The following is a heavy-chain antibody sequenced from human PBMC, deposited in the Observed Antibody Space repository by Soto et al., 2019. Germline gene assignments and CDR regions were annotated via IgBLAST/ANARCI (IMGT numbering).Heavy chain of an antibody. V-gene: IGHV2-70*04. D-gene: IGHD6-6*01. J-gene: IGHJ6*02. CDR3: ARIHSSSSPYGMDV. CDR2: IDWDDDK. Sequence: SGPTLVNPTQTLTLTCTFSGFSLSTSGMRVSWIRQPPGKALEWLARIDWDDDKFYSTSLKTRLTISKDTAKNQVVLTMTNMDPVDTATYYCARIHSSSSPYGMDVWGQGTTVTVSS. CDR1: GFSLSTSGMR.